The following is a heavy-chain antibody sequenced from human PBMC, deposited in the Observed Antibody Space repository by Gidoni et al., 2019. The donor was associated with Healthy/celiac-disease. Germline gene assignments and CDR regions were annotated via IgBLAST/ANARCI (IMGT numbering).Heavy chain of an antibody. J-gene: IGHJ3*02. CDR3: ARGLGYSSSWSGPVDI. D-gene: IGHD6-13*01. V-gene: IGHV3-53*01. CDR1: GFTVSSNY. CDR2: IYSGGST. Sequence: EVQLVESGGGLIQPGGSLRLSCAASGFTVSSNYMSWVRQAPGKGLEWVSVIYSGGSTYYADSVKGRFTIARDNSKNTLYLQMNSLRAEDTAVYYCARGLGYSSSWSGPVDIWGQGTMVTVSS.